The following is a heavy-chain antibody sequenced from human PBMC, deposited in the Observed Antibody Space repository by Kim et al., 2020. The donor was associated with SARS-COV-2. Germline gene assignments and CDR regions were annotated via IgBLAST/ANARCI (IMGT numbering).Heavy chain of an antibody. CDR1: GFTFSGSW. D-gene: IGHD1-20*01. V-gene: IGHV3-7*03. CDR2: IKQDGSDK. CDR3: ATRYNFNPGV. J-gene: IGHJ3*01. Sequence: GGSLRLSCAASGFTFSGSWMSWVRQAPGKGLEWVANIKQDGSDKYYVESVKGRFTISRDNTKSSLYLQMHSLRAEDTAVYYCATRYNFNPGVWSQGTMVTVSS.